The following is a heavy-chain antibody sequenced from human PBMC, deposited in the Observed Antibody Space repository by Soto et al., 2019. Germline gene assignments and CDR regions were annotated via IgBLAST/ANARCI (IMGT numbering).Heavy chain of an antibody. Sequence: GESLKISCKASGYSFTSYWIAWVRQTPGKGLEWMGIINPGNSDTRYSPSFQGQVTISADKSISTAYLQWSSLKASDTAMYYCARMVRGVIGGGYYYYGMDVWGQGTTVTVSS. CDR3: ARMVRGVIGGGYYYYGMDV. CDR1: GYSFTSYW. J-gene: IGHJ6*02. D-gene: IGHD3-10*01. CDR2: INPGNSDT. V-gene: IGHV5-51*01.